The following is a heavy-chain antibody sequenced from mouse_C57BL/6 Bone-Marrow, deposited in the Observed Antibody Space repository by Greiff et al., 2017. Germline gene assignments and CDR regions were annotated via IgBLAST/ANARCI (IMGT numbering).Heavy chain of an antibody. Sequence: QVQLQQPGAELVRPGASVKLSCKASGYTFTDYYLNWVKQRPGPGLEWIARIYPGSGNTYYNEQFQGKATLTAEKSSRTAYMRISSLTSEDSSVYICERCAGLLSHYYASDYWGQGTSVTVAS. J-gene: IGHJ4*01. D-gene: IGHD2-10*01. CDR1: GYTFTDYY. CDR2: IYPGSGNT. CDR3: ERCAGLLSHYYASDY. V-gene: IGHV1-76*01.